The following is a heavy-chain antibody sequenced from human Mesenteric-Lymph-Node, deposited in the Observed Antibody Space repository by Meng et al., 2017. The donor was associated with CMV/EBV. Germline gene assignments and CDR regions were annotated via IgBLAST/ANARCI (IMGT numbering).Heavy chain of an antibody. CDR3: ARGYSSDRKWFDP. V-gene: IGHV6-1*01. CDR2: TYYRSKWYN. J-gene: IGHJ5*02. CDR1: GDSVSSNSAA. Sequence: SQTLSLTCAISGDSVSSNSAAWNWIRQSPSSGLEWLGRTYYRSKWYNDYAVSVKSRITINPDTSKNQFSLQLNSVTPEDTAVYYCARGYSSDRKWFDPWGQGTLVTVSS. D-gene: IGHD2-15*01.